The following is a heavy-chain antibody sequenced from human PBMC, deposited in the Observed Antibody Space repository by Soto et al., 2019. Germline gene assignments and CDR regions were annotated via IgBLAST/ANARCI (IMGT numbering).Heavy chain of an antibody. Sequence: SETLSLTCAVYGGSFSGYYWSWIRQPPGKGLEWIGEINRSGSTNYNPSLKSRVTISVDTSKNQFSLKLSSVTAADTAVYYCARGRFCSGGSCPDTNWFDPWGQGTLVTVSS. CDR1: GGSFSGYY. CDR3: ARGRFCSGGSCPDTNWFDP. CDR2: INRSGST. J-gene: IGHJ5*02. D-gene: IGHD2-15*01. V-gene: IGHV4-34*01.